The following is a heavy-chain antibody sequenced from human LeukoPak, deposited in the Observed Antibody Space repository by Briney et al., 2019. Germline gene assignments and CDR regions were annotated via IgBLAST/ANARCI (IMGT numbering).Heavy chain of an antibody. CDR2: ISSGGGST. J-gene: IGHJ4*02. V-gene: IGHV3-23*01. D-gene: IGHD6-19*01. CDR3: AKDRRIAVAGTMVDY. CDR1: GFTFSSYV. Sequence: GGSLRLSCAASGFTFSSYVMSWVRQAPGKGLEWVSTISSGGGSTYYADSVKGRFTISRDNSKNTLHLQMNSLRAEDTALYYCAKDRRIAVAGTMVDYWGQGILVTVST.